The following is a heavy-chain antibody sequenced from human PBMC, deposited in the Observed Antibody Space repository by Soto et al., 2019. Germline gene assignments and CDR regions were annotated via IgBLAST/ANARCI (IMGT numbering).Heavy chain of an antibody. CDR1: GGSISSGDYY. Sequence: SETLSLTCTVSGGSISSGDYYWNWIRQHPGKGLEWIGYIYYSGSTYYNPSLQSRVTISLDTSKNQFSLKLSSVTAADTAVYYCARSLYCITTTCAIAHWFDPWGQGTLVTVS. J-gene: IGHJ5*02. CDR3: ARSLYCITTTCAIAHWFDP. V-gene: IGHV4-31*03. CDR2: IYYSGST. D-gene: IGHD2-2*01.